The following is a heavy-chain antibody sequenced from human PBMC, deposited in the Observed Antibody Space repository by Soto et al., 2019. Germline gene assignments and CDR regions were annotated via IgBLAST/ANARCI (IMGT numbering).Heavy chain of an antibody. CDR3: ARGKGMEENFYYYGLDI. J-gene: IGHJ6*02. CDR1: GYTFSTHA. Sequence: QVQVVQSGAEVKKPGASVKISCKASGYTFSTHAMHWVRQAPGQSLEWMGWINGGTGQTKHSHRFQDRVTITRDTSASTAYLELSSLRSEDTAVYYFARGKGMEENFYYYGLDILGQGTTVTVSS. CDR2: INGGTGQT. D-gene: IGHD1-1*01. V-gene: IGHV1-3*01.